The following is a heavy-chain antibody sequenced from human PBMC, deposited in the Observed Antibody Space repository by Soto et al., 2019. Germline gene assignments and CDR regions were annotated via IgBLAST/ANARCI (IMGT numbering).Heavy chain of an antibody. CDR2: ISASGGST. D-gene: IGHD6-13*01. Sequence: EVQLLESGGDLVQPGGSLRLSCAASGFTFSSYAMSWVRQALGKGLEWVSGISASGGSTYYVDSVKGRFTISRDNSKNTLCLQMNSLRAEDTAVYYCALIGQQLIGTKLRDCWGQGTLVAVSS. CDR3: ALIGQQLIGTKLRDC. CDR1: GFTFSSYA. V-gene: IGHV3-23*01. J-gene: IGHJ4*02.